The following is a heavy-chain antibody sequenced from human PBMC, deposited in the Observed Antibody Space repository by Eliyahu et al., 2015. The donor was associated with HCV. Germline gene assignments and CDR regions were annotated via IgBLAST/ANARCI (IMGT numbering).Heavy chain of an antibody. D-gene: IGHD1-1*01. J-gene: IGHJ4*02. CDR2: ISSSSSTI. CDR3: ARDTGTGYFDY. V-gene: IGHV3-48*01. CDR1: GSTFSSYS. Sequence: EVQLVESGGGLVQPGGSLRLSCAASGSTFSSYSMNWVRQAPGKGLEGVSYISSSSSTIYYADSVKGRFTISRDNAKNSLYLQMNSLRAEDTAVYYCARDTGTGYFDYWGQGTLVTVSS.